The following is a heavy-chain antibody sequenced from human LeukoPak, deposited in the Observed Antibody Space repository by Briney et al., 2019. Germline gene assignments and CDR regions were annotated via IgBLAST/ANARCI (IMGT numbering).Heavy chain of an antibody. CDR1: GGSISSSSYY. V-gene: IGHV4-39*01. CDR2: IYYSGST. J-gene: IGHJ4*02. CDR3: ARSGELGGYFDY. Sequence: PSETLSLTCTVSGGSISSSSYYWGWIRQPPGKGLEWIGSIYYSGSTYYNPSLKSRVTISVDTSKNQFSLKLSSVTAADTAAYYCARSGELGGYFDYWGQGTLVTVSS. D-gene: IGHD1-26*01.